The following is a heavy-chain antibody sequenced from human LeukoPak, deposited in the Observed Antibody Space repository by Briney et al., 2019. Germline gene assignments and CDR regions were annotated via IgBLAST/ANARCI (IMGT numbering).Heavy chain of an antibody. CDR1: GFSLSTSGVG. D-gene: IGHD2-2*01. J-gene: IGHJ6*02. CDR2: IYWNDDK. V-gene: IGHV2-5*01. CDR3: AHSGSTGPYYYYYYGVDV. Sequence: SGPTLVNPAQTLTLTCTLSGFSLSTSGVGVGWIRQPPGKALEWLALIYWNDDKRYSPSLKSRLTITKDTSKNQVVLKITNMDPVDTATYYCAHSGSTGPYYYYYYGVDVWGQGTTVTVSS.